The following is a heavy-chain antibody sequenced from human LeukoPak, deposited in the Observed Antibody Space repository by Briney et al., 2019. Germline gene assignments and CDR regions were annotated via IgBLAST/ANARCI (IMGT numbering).Heavy chain of an antibody. V-gene: IGHV3-15*01. J-gene: IGHJ3*02. CDR3: TRGAPQADVFDI. CDR1: GFTFSVTW. Sequence: GESLRLSCAASGFTFSVTWMSWVRQAPGRGLEWVGRFKSKVAGGTTVYAAPVAGRFTISRDDSKNMLYLQMNSLKTEDTGVYYCTRGAPQADVFDIWGQGTMVTVSS. CDR2: FKSKVAGGTT. D-gene: IGHD1-26*01.